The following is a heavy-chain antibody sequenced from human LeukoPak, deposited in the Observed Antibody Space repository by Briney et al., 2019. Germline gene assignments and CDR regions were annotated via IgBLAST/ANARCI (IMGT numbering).Heavy chain of an antibody. V-gene: IGHV3-33*01. CDR1: GFTFSSYG. Sequence: GRSLRLSCAASGFTFSSYGMHWVRQAPGKGLEWVAMIWYDGSNTYYADSVKGRFTISRDNSKNTLFLQMDSLRAEATAVYYCARDRSTTHYDYWGQGTLVTVSS. CDR2: IWYDGSNT. J-gene: IGHJ4*02. CDR3: ARDRSTTHYDY. D-gene: IGHD5/OR15-5a*01.